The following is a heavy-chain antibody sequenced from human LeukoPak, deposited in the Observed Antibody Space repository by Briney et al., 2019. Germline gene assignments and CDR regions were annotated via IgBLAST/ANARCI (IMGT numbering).Heavy chain of an antibody. CDR1: GFTVRRNY. V-gene: IGHV3-66*01. CDR2: IYSGGSK. D-gene: IGHD3-9*01. J-gene: IGHJ4*02. Sequence: GGSRRLSCVASGFTVRRNYMSWVRQAPGKGLEWVSVIYSGGSKYYADSVKGRFIISRDNSKNTVYLQMNSLRAEDTAVYYCASAPGGYYDILTGYYYFDYWGQGTLVTVSS. CDR3: ASAPGGYYDILTGYYYFDY.